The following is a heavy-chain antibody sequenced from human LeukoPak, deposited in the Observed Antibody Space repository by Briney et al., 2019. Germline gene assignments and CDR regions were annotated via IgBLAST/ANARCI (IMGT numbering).Heavy chain of an antibody. D-gene: IGHD5-12*01. Sequence: PGGSLRLSCAASGFTFDDYAMHWVRQAPGKGLEWVSGISWNSGSIGYADSVKGRFTISRDNAKNSLYLQMNSLRAEDTAVYYCARERYSGYEILPYYYYGMDVWGQGTTVTVSS. J-gene: IGHJ6*02. CDR2: ISWNSGSI. CDR1: GFTFDDYA. CDR3: ARERYSGYEILPYYYYGMDV. V-gene: IGHV3-9*01.